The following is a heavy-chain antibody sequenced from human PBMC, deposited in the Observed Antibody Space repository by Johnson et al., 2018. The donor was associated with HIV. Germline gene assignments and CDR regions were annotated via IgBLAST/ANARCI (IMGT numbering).Heavy chain of an antibody. V-gene: IGHV3-15*01. Sequence: EVQLVESGGGLVKPGGSLRLSCAASGFTFSNAWMSWVRQAPGKGLDRVGRIQSKLDGGTTAHAAPVTARLPIPRDESKNTLYLQMTSLKTEDTAVYYCTTGAAYYYDSSGYRDAFDIWGQGTMVTVSP. J-gene: IGHJ3*02. CDR1: GFTFSNAW. D-gene: IGHD3-22*01. CDR2: IQSKLDGGTT. CDR3: TTGAAYYYDSSGYRDAFDI.